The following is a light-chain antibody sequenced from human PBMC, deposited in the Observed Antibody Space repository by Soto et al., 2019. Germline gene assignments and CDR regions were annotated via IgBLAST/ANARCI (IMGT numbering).Light chain of an antibody. CDR3: SSYAGINNLAV. CDR2: EVT. Sequence: QSALTQPHSASGSPGQSVTISCTGTSSDVGGYYSVSWYQQHPGKAPKLMIYEVTKRPSGVPDRFSGSKSGSTASLTVSGLQAEDEADYYCSSYAGINNLAVFGTGTKLTVL. CDR1: SSDVGGYYS. J-gene: IGLJ1*01. V-gene: IGLV2-8*01.